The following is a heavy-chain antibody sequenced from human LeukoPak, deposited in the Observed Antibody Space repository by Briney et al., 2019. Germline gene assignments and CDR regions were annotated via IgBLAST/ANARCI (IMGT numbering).Heavy chain of an antibody. V-gene: IGHV3-49*04. Sequence: PGRSLRLSCTASGFTLGDYAMSWVRQAPGKGLEWVGFIRSKAYGGTTEYAASVKGRFTISRDGSKSIAYLQMNSLKTEDTAVYYCTRDRRYPVLRYFDWLPRDAFDIWGQGTMVTVSS. D-gene: IGHD3-9*01. CDR2: IRSKAYGGTT. CDR1: GFTLGDYA. CDR3: TRDRRYPVLRYFDWLPRDAFDI. J-gene: IGHJ3*02.